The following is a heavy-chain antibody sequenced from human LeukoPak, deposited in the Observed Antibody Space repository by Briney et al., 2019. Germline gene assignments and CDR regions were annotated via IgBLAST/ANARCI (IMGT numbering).Heavy chain of an antibody. V-gene: IGHV3-66*01. J-gene: IGHJ4*02. CDR2: IYSGGST. CDR1: GFTVSSNY. Sequence: GGSLRLSCAASGFTVSSNYMSWVRQAPGKGLEWVSVIYSGGSTYYADSVKGRFTFSRDNSKNTLYLQMNSLRAEDTAVYYCAKDRSRDGYNWRFDYWGQGTLVTVSS. CDR3: AKDRSRDGYNWRFDY. D-gene: IGHD5-24*01.